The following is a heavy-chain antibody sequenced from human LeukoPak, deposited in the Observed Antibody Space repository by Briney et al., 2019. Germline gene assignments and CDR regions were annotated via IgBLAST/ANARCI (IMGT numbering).Heavy chain of an antibody. CDR1: GFTFSSYA. CDR2: ISGSGGST. D-gene: IGHD3-9*01. V-gene: IGHV3-23*01. CDR3: AREGYFDWLPFDY. J-gene: IGHJ4*02. Sequence: GGSLRLSCAASGFTFSSYAMSWVRQAPGKGLEWVSAISGSGGSTYYADSVKGRFTISRDNSKNMLYLQVNSLRTEDTAVYYCAREGYFDWLPFDYWGQGILVTVSS.